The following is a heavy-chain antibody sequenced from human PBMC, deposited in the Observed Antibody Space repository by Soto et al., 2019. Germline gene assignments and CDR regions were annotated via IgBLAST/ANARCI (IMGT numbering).Heavy chain of an antibody. CDR1: GYSFTSYW. J-gene: IGHJ6*02. V-gene: IGHV5-10-1*01. D-gene: IGHD2-2*01. Sequence: PXESLKIFCRGSGYSFTSYWISLVRQMPGKGLEWMGRIDPSDSYTNYSPSFQGHVTISADKSISTAYLQWSSLKASDTAMYYCARVDCSSTSCYGGYYYGMDVWGQGTTVTVSS. CDR2: IDPSDSYT. CDR3: ARVDCSSTSCYGGYYYGMDV.